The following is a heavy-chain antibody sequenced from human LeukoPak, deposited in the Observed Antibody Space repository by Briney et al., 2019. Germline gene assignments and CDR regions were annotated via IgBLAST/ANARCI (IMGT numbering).Heavy chain of an antibody. J-gene: IGHJ5*02. Sequence: HLVRQAPXXXXXWMGVINPSGDGTNYPQRFQGRVTLTRDTSTSTVYMELTSLRSEDTTMYYCAKETPNTGWFDPWGQGTLVTVSS. D-gene: IGHD1-14*01. CDR2: INPSGDGT. V-gene: IGHV1-46*01. CDR3: AKETPNTGWFDP.